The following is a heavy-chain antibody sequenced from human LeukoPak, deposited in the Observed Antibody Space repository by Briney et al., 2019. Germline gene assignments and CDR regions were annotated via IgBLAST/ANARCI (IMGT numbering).Heavy chain of an antibody. J-gene: IGHJ3*02. CDR1: GGSISSYY. D-gene: IGHD1-26*01. CDR2: IYYGGST. V-gene: IGHV4-59*01. Sequence: SETLSLTCTVSGGSISSYYWSWIRQPPGKGLEWIGYIYYGGSTNYNPSLKSRVTVSVDTSKNQFSLKLSSVTAADTAVYYCARERTGIVGARSAFDIWGQGTMVTVSS. CDR3: ARERTGIVGARSAFDI.